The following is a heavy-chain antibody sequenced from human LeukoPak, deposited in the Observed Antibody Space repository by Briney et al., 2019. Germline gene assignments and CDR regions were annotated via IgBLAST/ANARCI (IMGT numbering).Heavy chain of an antibody. V-gene: IGHV3-33*01. J-gene: IGHJ3*02. CDR3: ARDRWGAFDI. Sequence: PGRSLRLSCAASGFTFSSYGMHWVRQAPGKGLEWVAVIRYDGSNKYYADSVKGRFTISRDNSKNTLYLQMNSLRAEDTAVYYCARDRWGAFDIWGQGTMVTVSS. CDR1: GFTFSSYG. CDR2: IRYDGSNK. D-gene: IGHD3-16*01.